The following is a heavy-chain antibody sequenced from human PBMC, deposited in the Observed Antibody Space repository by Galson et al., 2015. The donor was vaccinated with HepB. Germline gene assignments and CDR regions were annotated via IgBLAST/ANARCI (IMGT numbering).Heavy chain of an antibody. CDR2: IKQDGSEK. V-gene: IGHV3-7*03. Sequence: SLRLSCAASGFTFSSYWMSWVRQAPGKGLEWVANIKQDGSEKYYVGSVKGRFTISRDNAKSSLYLQMNSLRAEDTAVYYCARDRGRIAVAGFDYWGQGTLVTVSS. D-gene: IGHD6-19*01. J-gene: IGHJ4*02. CDR3: ARDRGRIAVAGFDY. CDR1: GFTFSSYW.